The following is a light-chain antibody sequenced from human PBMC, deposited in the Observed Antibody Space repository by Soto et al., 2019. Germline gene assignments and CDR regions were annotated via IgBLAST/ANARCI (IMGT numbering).Light chain of an antibody. CDR3: MQALQTPPT. J-gene: IGKJ5*01. Sequence: EIVMTQSPLSLPVTPGEPASISCRSIQSLLHSNGYNYLDWYLQKPGQSPQLLIYLGSNRASGVPDRFSGSGSGTDFTLKISRVEAEDVGVYYCMQALQTPPTFGQGTRLEI. CDR1: QSLLHSNGYNY. CDR2: LGS. V-gene: IGKV2-28*01.